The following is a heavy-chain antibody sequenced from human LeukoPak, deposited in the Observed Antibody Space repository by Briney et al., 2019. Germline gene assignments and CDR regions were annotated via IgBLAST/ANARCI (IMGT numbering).Heavy chain of an antibody. Sequence: GGSLRLSCAASGFTFSSYDMHWVRQATGKGLEWVSAIGTAGDTYYQGSVKGRFTISRENAKNSLYLQMNSLRAGDTAVYYCARARWKAVAGEYYFDYWGQGTLVTVSS. CDR1: GFTFSSYD. J-gene: IGHJ4*02. V-gene: IGHV3-13*01. CDR2: IGTAGDT. D-gene: IGHD6-19*01. CDR3: ARARWKAVAGEYYFDY.